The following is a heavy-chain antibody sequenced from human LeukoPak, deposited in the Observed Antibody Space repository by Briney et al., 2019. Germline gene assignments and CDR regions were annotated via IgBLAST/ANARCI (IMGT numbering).Heavy chain of an antibody. V-gene: IGHV3-23*01. CDR2: ISGSGGSA. CDR3: AKDTAMVRWYFDY. Sequence: GGSLRLSCAASGFTFSSYAMSWVRQAPGKGLEWVSAISGSGGSAYYADSVKGRFTISRDNSKNTVYLQMNSLRAEDTAVYYCAKDTAMVRWYFDYWGQGTLVTVSS. D-gene: IGHD5-18*01. CDR1: GFTFSSYA. J-gene: IGHJ4*02.